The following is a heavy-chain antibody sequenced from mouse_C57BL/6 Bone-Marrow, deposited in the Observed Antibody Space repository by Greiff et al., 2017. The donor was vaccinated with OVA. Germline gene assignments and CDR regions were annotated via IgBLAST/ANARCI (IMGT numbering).Heavy chain of an antibody. J-gene: IGHJ1*03. D-gene: IGHD1-1*01. CDR1: GFTFSSYA. Sequence: EVQRVESGGGLVKPGGSLKLSCAASGFTFSSYAMSWVRQTPEKRLEWVATISDGGSYTSYPDNVKGRFTISRDNAKNNLDLQMSHLKSEDTAMYYCARDPYGDWYFDVWGTGTTVTVSS. CDR3: ARDPYGDWYFDV. V-gene: IGHV5-4*01. CDR2: ISDGGSYT.